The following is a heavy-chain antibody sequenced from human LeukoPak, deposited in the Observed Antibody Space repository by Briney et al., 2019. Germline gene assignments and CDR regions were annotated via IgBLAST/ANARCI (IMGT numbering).Heavy chain of an antibody. CDR2: ISSGSSDI. Sequence: PGGSLRLSCAASGFTFSTYSMTWVRQAPGKGLEWVSSISSGSSDISYADSVKGRFTISRDNAKKSLYLQMNSLRAEDTAVYYCARVGYGDYENWFDPWGQGTLVTVSS. V-gene: IGHV3-21*01. D-gene: IGHD4-17*01. CDR1: GFTFSTYS. J-gene: IGHJ5*02. CDR3: ARVGYGDYENWFDP.